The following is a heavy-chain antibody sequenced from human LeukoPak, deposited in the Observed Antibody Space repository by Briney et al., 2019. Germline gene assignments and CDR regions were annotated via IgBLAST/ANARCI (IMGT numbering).Heavy chain of an antibody. J-gene: IGHJ4*02. D-gene: IGHD4-11*01. CDR3: ARDGPTVGTFDY. Sequence: SETLSLTCTVSGGSISSYYWSWIRQPPGKGLEWIGYIYYSGSTNYNPSLKSRVTISVETSKNQFSLKLSSVTAADTAVYYCARDGPTVGTFDYWGQGTLVTVSS. V-gene: IGHV4-59*01. CDR2: IYYSGST. CDR1: GGSISSYY.